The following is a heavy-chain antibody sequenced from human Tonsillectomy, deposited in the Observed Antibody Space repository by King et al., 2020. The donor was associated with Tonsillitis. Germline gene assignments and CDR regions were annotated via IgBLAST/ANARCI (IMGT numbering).Heavy chain of an antibody. V-gene: IGHV3-30*18. J-gene: IGHJ4*02. CDR1: GFTFSSYG. CDR2: ISYDGSNK. Sequence: VQLVESGGGVVQPGRSLRLSCAASGFTFSSYGMHWVRQAPGKGLEWVAVISYDGSNKYYADSVKGRFTISRDNSKNTLYLQMNSLRAEDTAVYYCAKGPGDSSGYYYVLGYWGQGTLVTVSS. CDR3: AKGPGDSSGYYYVLGY. D-gene: IGHD3-22*01.